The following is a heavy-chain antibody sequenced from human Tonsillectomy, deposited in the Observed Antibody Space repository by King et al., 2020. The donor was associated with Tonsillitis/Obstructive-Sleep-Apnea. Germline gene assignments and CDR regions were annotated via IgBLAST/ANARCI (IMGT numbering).Heavy chain of an antibody. J-gene: IGHJ5*02. CDR2: INPNSGGT. CDR3: AREKIIVAATNYWFDP. CDR1: GYTFIGYY. D-gene: IGHD2-15*01. Sequence: VQLVESGAEVKKPGASVKVSCKASGYTFIGYYMHWVRRAPGQGLEWMGWINPNSGGTNYAQKFQGRVTLTRDTSITTVYMDLSRLRFDDTAVYYCAREKIIVAATNYWFDPGAREPWSLSPQ. V-gene: IGHV1-2*02.